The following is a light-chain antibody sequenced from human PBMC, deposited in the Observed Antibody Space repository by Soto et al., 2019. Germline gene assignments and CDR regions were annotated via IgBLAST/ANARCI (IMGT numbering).Light chain of an antibody. Sequence: IQMTMSPSALSASVGDRVTITCRASQSISSWLAWYQQKPGKAPKLLIYDASSLESGVPSRFSGSGSGTEFTLTISSLQPDDFATYYSQHYTSYLLTFGGGTNVDIK. CDR2: DAS. CDR3: QHYTSYLLT. CDR1: QSISSW. V-gene: IGKV1-5*01. J-gene: IGKJ4*01.